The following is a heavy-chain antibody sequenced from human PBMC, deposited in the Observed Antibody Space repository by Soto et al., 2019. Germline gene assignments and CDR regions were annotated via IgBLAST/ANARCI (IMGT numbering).Heavy chain of an antibody. D-gene: IGHD2-21*02. CDR3: ARGSFVTHYYPYRINV. CDR1: SDSISRSHW. Sequence: PSETLSLTCAVSSDSISRSHWLTWVRQSPGKGLEWPGDIYYSGSVYYNPSLRSRISISMDKSNNQFSLNLSSVTAADTAVYYCARGSFVTHYYPYRINVWAKGTLVSASS. V-gene: IGHV4-4*02. CDR2: IYYSGSV. J-gene: IGHJ6*04.